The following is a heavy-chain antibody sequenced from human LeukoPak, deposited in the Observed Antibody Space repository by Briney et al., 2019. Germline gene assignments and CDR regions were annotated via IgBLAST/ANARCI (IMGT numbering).Heavy chain of an antibody. CDR2: INQGGSEK. J-gene: IGHJ3*02. D-gene: IGHD3-10*01. V-gene: IGHV3-7*01. CDR3: ARETDYYGSGSYYLIEGPGDFDI. Sequence: PGGSLRLSCAASGFTFSSYWMSWVRQAPEKGLEWVANINQGGSEKYYVDSVRGRFTISRDNAKNSLYLQMNSLRAEDTAVYYCARETDYYGSGSYYLIEGPGDFDIWGQGTMVTVSS. CDR1: GFTFSSYW.